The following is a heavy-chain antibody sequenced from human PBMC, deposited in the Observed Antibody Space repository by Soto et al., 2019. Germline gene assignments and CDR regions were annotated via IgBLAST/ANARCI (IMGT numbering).Heavy chain of an antibody. CDR1: GFTFSNAW. V-gene: IGHV3-15*01. CDR2: IKSKTDGGTT. D-gene: IGHD1-26*01. CDR3: TKSSGSYSYYYYGMDV. Sequence: KPGGSLRLSCAASGFTFSNAWMSWVRQAPGKGLEWVGRIKSKTDGGTTDYAAPVKGRFTISRDDSKNTLYLQMNSLKTEDTAVYYCTKSSGSYSYYYYGMDVWGQGTTVTVSS. J-gene: IGHJ6*02.